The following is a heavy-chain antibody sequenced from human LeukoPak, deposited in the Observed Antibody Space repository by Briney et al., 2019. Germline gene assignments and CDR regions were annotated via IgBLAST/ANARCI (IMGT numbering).Heavy chain of an antibody. Sequence: GGSLRLSCAASGFTFNYAWMSWVRQASGKGLEWVGRIRTKANNYATAYVESVKGRFTMSRDDSKNTAYLQMNSLKTEDTAVYYCTRLDDSSGYDYGAPDYWGQGTLVTVSS. D-gene: IGHD3-22*01. CDR1: GFTFNYAW. CDR2: IRTKANNYAT. CDR3: TRLDDSSGYDYGAPDY. V-gene: IGHV3-73*01. J-gene: IGHJ4*02.